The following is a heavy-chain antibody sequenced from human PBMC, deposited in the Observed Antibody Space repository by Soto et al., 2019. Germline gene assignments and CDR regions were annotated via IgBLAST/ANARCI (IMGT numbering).Heavy chain of an antibody. V-gene: IGHV3-30*03. CDR2: ISFEGSNK. CDR3: AGGGSIVVATRRLMDV. D-gene: IGHD3-22*01. J-gene: IGHJ6*03. Sequence: PGGSLRLSCVASKFTFSNYDMHWVRQAPGKGLEWVALISFEGSNKYYTDSVEGRFTISRDNSKNTLYLQMNSLRPEDTAVYYCAGGGSIVVATRRLMDVWGKGTTVTVSS. CDR1: KFTFSNYD.